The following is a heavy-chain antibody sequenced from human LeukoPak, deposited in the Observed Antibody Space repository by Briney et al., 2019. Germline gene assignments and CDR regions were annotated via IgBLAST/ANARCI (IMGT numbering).Heavy chain of an antibody. CDR2: IYYSGST. CDR1: GGSISTYY. CDR3: AVNLTRHTFDI. J-gene: IGHJ3*02. D-gene: IGHD1-1*01. Sequence: SETLSLTCTVSGGSISTYYWSWIRQSPGKGLEWIGSIYYSGSTNYNPSLKSRVTISVGTSKNQFSLELSSVTVADTAVYYCAVNLTRHTFDIWGQGTMVTVSS. V-gene: IGHV4-59*08.